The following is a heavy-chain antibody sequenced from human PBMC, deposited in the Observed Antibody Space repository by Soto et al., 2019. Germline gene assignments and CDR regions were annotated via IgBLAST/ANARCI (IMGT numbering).Heavy chain of an antibody. CDR2: ISSSGTTI. CDR3: VRFGWAAAGPADY. D-gene: IGHD6-13*01. CDR1: EFTFSSYE. J-gene: IGHJ4*02. Sequence: EVQLVESGGGLVQPGGSLRLSCVASEFTFSSYEMNWVRQAPGKGLEWVSYISSSGTTIYYTDSVKGRFTISRDNAKKSLYLQMNSLRAEDTAVYYCVRFGWAAAGPADYWGQGTLVTVSS. V-gene: IGHV3-48*03.